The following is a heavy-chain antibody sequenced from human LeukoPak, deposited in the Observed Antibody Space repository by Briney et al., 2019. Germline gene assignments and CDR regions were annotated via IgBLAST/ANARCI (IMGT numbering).Heavy chain of an antibody. J-gene: IGHJ3*02. D-gene: IGHD3-3*01. CDR3: AREKSGLDAFDI. Sequence: SETLSLTCAVYGGSFSGYYWSWIRQPPGKGLEWIGEINHSGSTNYNPSLKSRVTISVDTSKNQFSLKLSSVTAADTAVYYRAREKSGLDAFDIWGQGTMVTVSS. V-gene: IGHV4-34*01. CDR2: INHSGST. CDR1: GGSFSGYY.